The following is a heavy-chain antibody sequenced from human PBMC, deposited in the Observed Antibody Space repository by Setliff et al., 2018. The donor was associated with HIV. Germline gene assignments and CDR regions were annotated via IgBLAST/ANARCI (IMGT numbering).Heavy chain of an antibody. J-gene: IGHJ3*02. D-gene: IGHD2-15*01. CDR3: ARDLHANYHVVDI. CDR2: IYYSGST. Sequence: SETLSLTCTVSGVSISSSTYFWGWIRQPPGKGLEWIGSIYYSGSTYYNPSLKSRVTISVDTSKNQFSLKLSSVTAADTAVYYCARDLHANYHVVDIWGPGTMVTVSS. V-gene: IGHV4-39*07. CDR1: GVSISSSTYF.